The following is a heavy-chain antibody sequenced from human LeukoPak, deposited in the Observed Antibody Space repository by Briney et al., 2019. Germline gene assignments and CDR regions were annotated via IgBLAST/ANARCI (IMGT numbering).Heavy chain of an antibody. V-gene: IGHV3-23*01. CDR3: AKDQSVAGFLYYYYGMDV. J-gene: IGHJ6*02. CDR1: GITLSNYG. D-gene: IGHD6-19*01. Sequence: PGGSLRLSCAVSGITLSNYGMSWVRQAPGKGLEWVAGLSGSGGSTYYADSVKGRFTISRDNSKNTLYLQMNSLRAEDTAVYYCAKDQSVAGFLYYYYGMDVWGQGTTVTVSS. CDR2: LSGSGGST.